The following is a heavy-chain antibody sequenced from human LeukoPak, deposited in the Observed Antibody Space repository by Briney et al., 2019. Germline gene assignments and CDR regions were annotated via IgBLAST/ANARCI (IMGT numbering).Heavy chain of an antibody. CDR3: ARDGTSTDDY. Sequence: ASVKVSCKASGYTFSNFGISWVRQAPGQGLEWMGWISGNNDNPNYGQKFQGRLTVTSDSSTRTAYMELKRLRSDDTAVYYCARDGTSTDDYWGQGTLVTVSP. CDR2: ISGNNDNP. J-gene: IGHJ4*02. D-gene: IGHD2-2*01. V-gene: IGHV1-18*01. CDR1: GYTFSNFG.